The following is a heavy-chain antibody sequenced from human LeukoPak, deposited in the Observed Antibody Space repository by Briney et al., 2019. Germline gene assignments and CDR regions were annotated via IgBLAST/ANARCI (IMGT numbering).Heavy chain of an antibody. Sequence: ASVKVSCKASGYTFTSYDISWVRQATGQGLEWMGWMNPNSGNTGYAQKFQGRVTITRNTSISTAYMELSSLRSEDTAVYYCARVPVFGVVIPYYYYGMDVWGQGTTVTVSS. CDR2: MNPNSGNT. D-gene: IGHD3-3*01. V-gene: IGHV1-8*01. CDR1: GYTFTSYD. J-gene: IGHJ6*02. CDR3: ARVPVFGVVIPYYYYGMDV.